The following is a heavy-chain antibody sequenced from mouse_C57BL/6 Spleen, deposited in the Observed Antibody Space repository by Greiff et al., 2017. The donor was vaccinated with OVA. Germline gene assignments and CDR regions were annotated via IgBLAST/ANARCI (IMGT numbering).Heavy chain of an antibody. D-gene: IGHD1-1*02. CDR3: ARQGNLGSPYY. J-gene: IGHJ2*01. CDR2: ISSGGSYT. CDR1: GFTFSSYG. Sequence: DVHLVESGGDLVKPGGSLKLSCAASGFTFSSYGMSWVRQTPDKRLEWVATISSGGSYTYYPDSVKGRFTISRDNAKNTLYLQMSSLKSEDTAMYYCARQGNLGSPYYWGQGTTLTVSS. V-gene: IGHV5-6*01.